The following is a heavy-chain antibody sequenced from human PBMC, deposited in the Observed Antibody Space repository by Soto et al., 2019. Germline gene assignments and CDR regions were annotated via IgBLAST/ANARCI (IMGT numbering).Heavy chain of an antibody. J-gene: IGHJ6*04. D-gene: IGHD3-3*01. Sequence: GGSLRLSCAASGFTFSSYAMSWVRQAPGKGLEWVSAISGSGGSTYYADSVKGRVTISRDNSKNTLYLQMNSLRAEDMAVYYCAKFTDYDFWSGHYPSDVWGKGPTVSGSS. CDR3: AKFTDYDFWSGHYPSDV. CDR2: ISGSGGST. CDR1: GFTFSSYA. V-gene: IGHV3-23*01.